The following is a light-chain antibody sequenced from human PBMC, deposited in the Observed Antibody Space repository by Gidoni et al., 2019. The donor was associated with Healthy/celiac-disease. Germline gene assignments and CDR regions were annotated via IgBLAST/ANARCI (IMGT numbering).Light chain of an antibody. V-gene: IGKV3-15*01. CDR1: QSVSSS. J-gene: IGKJ2*01. CDR3: QQYNNWPPYT. Sequence: EIVMTQSPATLSVSPGERATLSCMASQSVSSSLAWYQQKPGQAPRLLIYGASTRATGIPARLSGSGSGTEFTLTISRLQSEYFAGYYCQQYNNWPPYTFGQGTKLEIK. CDR2: GAS.